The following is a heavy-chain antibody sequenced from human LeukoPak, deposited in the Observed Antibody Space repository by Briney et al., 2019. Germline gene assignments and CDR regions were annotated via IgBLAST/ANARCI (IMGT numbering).Heavy chain of an antibody. CDR2: IYYSGST. V-gene: IGHV4-30-4*08. J-gene: IGHJ4*02. CDR3: ARDFSSSSDFDY. CDR1: GGSISSGDYY. Sequence: SETLSLTCTVSGGSISSGDYYWRWIRQPPGKGLEWIGYIYYSGSTYYNPSLKSRVTISVDTSKNQFSLKLSSVTAADTAVYYCARDFSSSSDFDYWGQGTLVTVSS. D-gene: IGHD6-6*01.